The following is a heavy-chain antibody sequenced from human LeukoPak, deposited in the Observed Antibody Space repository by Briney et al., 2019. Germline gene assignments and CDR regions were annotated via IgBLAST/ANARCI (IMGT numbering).Heavy chain of an antibody. J-gene: IGHJ4*02. V-gene: IGHV3-23*01. CDR3: AKDGGIAARLVDY. CDR1: GGSISSSSYY. D-gene: IGHD6-6*01. CDR2: ISATGDST. Sequence: ETLSLTCTVSGGSISSSSYYWGWIRQPPGKGLEWVSAISATGDSTYYADSVRGRFTISRDNSKNTLYLQMNSLRAEDTAVYYCAKDGGIAARLVDYWGQGTLVTVSS.